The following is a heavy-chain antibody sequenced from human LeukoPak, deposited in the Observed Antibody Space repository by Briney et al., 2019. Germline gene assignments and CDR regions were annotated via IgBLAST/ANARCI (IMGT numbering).Heavy chain of an antibody. CDR3: ARGRIWGISAAGSNFDF. D-gene: IGHD6-13*01. CDR2: ISSSSGTTI. Sequence: VGSLRLSCAASGFTFSSFNINWVRQAPGKGLEWISYISSSSGTTIYYADSVKGRFTVSRDNAKNSLYLQMNSLRAEDTAVYYCARGRIWGISAAGSNFDFWGQGTLVSVSS. V-gene: IGHV3-48*01. J-gene: IGHJ4*02. CDR1: GFTFSSFN.